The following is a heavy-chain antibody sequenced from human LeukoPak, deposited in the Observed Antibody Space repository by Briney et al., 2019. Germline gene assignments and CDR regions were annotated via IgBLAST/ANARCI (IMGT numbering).Heavy chain of an antibody. CDR2: ISYDGSNK. D-gene: IGHD5-18*01. J-gene: IGHJ4*02. CDR1: GFTFSSYA. CDR3: ARERWIQLWLTASYYFDY. V-gene: IGHV3-30-3*01. Sequence: GGSLRLSCAASGFTFSSYAMHWVRQAPGKGLEWVAVISYDGSNKYYADSVKGRFTISRDNSKNTLYLKMNSLRAKDTAVYYCARERWIQLWLTASYYFDYWGQGTLVTVSS.